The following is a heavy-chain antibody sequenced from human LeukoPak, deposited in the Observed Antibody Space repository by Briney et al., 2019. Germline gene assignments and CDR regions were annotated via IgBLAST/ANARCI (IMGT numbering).Heavy chain of an antibody. CDR2: IYYSGST. J-gene: IGHJ4*02. Sequence: SQTLSLTCTVSGVSISSGGYYWIWIRQHPGKGLEWIGYIYYSGSTYYNPSLKSRVTISVDTSKNQFSLNLSSVTAADTAVYYCATAPATVVVFDCWGQGTLVTVSS. CDR1: GVSISSGGYY. CDR3: ATAPATVVVFDC. V-gene: IGHV4-31*03. D-gene: IGHD4-23*01.